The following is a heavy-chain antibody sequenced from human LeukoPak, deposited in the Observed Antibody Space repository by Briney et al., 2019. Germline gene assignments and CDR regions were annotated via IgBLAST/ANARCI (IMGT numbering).Heavy chain of an antibody. Sequence: GGSLRLSCAASGFTFSSYSMNWVCQAPGKGLEWVSSISSSSSYIYYADSVKGRFTISRDNAKNSLYLQMNSLRAEDTAVYYCARDFGRYYFDYWGQGTLVTVSS. CDR2: ISSSSSYI. V-gene: IGHV3-21*01. D-gene: IGHD3-10*01. CDR3: ARDFGRYYFDY. CDR1: GFTFSSYS. J-gene: IGHJ4*02.